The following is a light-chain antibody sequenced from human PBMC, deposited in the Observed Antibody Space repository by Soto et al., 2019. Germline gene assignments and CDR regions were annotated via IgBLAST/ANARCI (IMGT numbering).Light chain of an antibody. CDR2: GAS. Sequence: EIALRHSLHTPSLSPGETATLSRSARQSVRSERLAWYQQKRAQAPTLLLYGASKRATGIPDRFSGSGSGTDFTLTISRLEPEDFAVYCCQQYGSSPRTCGQGTKVDIK. J-gene: IGKJ1*01. V-gene: IGKV3-20*01. CDR1: QSVRSER. CDR3: QQYGSSPRT.